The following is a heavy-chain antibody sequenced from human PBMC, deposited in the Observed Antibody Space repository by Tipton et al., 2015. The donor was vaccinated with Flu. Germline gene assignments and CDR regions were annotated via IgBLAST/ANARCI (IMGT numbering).Heavy chain of an antibody. D-gene: IGHD4-17*01. Sequence: QVQLVQSGAEVKKPGASVKVSCKASGYTFTTYYIHWVRLAPGQGLEWMGLINPTGGRTTYAQNFQGRVTMTSDTPTSTAYMELSSLRSEDTALYYCARSLGYGDSRYSFDYWGQGTRVTVSS. CDR3: ARSLGYGDSRYSFDY. CDR1: GYTFTTYY. CDR2: INPTGGRT. J-gene: IGHJ4*02. V-gene: IGHV1-46*01.